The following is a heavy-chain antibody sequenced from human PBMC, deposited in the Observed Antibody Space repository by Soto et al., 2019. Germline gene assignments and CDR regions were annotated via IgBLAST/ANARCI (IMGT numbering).Heavy chain of an antibody. D-gene: IGHD1-26*01. V-gene: IGHV1-58*01. Sequence: SVKVSCKASGLTFIDSAVQWVRQTRGHRLEWIGWIVVGSGNTNYAQEFQGRVTITRDTSINTAYMELTTLTSDDTAFYYCARGVSAGVDYWGQGTLVTVSS. CDR1: GLTFIDSA. CDR2: IVVGSGNT. J-gene: IGHJ4*02. CDR3: ARGVSAGVDY.